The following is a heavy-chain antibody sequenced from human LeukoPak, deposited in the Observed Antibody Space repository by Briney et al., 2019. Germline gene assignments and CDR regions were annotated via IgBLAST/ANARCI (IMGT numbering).Heavy chain of an antibody. D-gene: IGHD3-3*01. J-gene: IGHJ4*02. Sequence: SVTVSCTASGGTFSSYAISWVRRAPGQGLEWMGGIIPIFGTANYAQKFQGRVTITADESTSTAYMELSSLRSEDTAVYYCARGPRPYDFWSGPLDYWGQGTLVTVSS. CDR2: IIPIFGTA. CDR1: GGTFSSYA. V-gene: IGHV1-69*13. CDR3: ARGPRPYDFWSGPLDY.